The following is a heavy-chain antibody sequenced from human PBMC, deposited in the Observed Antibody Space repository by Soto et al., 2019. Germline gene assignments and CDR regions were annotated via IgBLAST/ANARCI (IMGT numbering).Heavy chain of an antibody. CDR3: ARCPVTIFGVVNPGAYYYGMDV. Sequence: SGPTLVNPTETLTLTCTLSGFSLINARMGVSWVRQPPGSALEWLAHIFSNDEKSYSTSLKNRLTISKDTSKSQVVLTMTNMDPVDTATYYCARCPVTIFGVVNPGAYYYGMDVWGQGTTVIVSS. V-gene: IGHV2-26*01. D-gene: IGHD3-3*01. J-gene: IGHJ6*02. CDR1: GFSLINARMG. CDR2: IFSNDEK.